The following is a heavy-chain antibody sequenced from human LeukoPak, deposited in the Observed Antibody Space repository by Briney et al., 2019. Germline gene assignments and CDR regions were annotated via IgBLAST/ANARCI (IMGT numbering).Heavy chain of an antibody. D-gene: IGHD3-3*01. Sequence: ASVKVSCKASGYTFTSYGISWVRQAPGQGLEWMGWINPNSGGTNYAQKFQGRVTMTRDTSISTAYMELSRLRSDDTAVYYCARDAPWSQTIDYWGQGTLVTVSS. CDR2: INPNSGGT. J-gene: IGHJ4*02. CDR1: GYTFTSYG. V-gene: IGHV1-2*02. CDR3: ARDAPWSQTIDY.